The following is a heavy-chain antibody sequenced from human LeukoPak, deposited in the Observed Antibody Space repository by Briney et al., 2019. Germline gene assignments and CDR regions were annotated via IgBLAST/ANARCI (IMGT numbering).Heavy chain of an antibody. CDR3: ARVLAPVKGPITDILTGYYIWPRVKAYYYYGMDV. V-gene: IGHV1-18*01. J-gene: IGHJ6*02. CDR2: ISAYNGNT. D-gene: IGHD3-9*01. CDR1: GYTFTSYG. Sequence: ASVKVSCKASGYTFTSYGISWVRQAPGQGLEWMGWISAYNGNTNYAQKLQGRVTMTTDTSTSTAYMELGSLRSDDTAVYYCARVLAPVKGPITDILTGYYIWPRVKAYYYYGMDVWGQGTTVTVSS.